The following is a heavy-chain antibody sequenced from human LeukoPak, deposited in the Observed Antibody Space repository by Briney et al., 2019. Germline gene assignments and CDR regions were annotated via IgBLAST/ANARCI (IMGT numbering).Heavy chain of an antibody. CDR1: GFTFSTYW. CDR3: ARDQGIAVAGTHAGFDY. CDR2: ISSSSSYI. D-gene: IGHD6-19*01. J-gene: IGHJ4*02. Sequence: GGSLRLSCAASGFTFSTYWMSWVRQAPGKGLEWVSSISSSSSYIYYADSVKGRFTISRDNAKNSLYLQMNSLRAEDTAVYYCARDQGIAVAGTHAGFDYWGQGTLVTVSS. V-gene: IGHV3-21*01.